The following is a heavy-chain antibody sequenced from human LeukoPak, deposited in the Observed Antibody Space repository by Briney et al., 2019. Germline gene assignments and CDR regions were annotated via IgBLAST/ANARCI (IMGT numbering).Heavy chain of an antibody. CDR2: IIPIFVTA. CDR1: GGTFSSYA. CDR3: ARAPPAGGYYYGHIQH. V-gene: IGHV1-69*05. Sequence: ASVKDSCKASGGTFSSYAISCVRQAPGQGLEWVGGIIPIFVTANYAQKFQGRVTITTDESTSTAYLKLSSLRSTDTAVYYCARAPPAGGYYYGHIQHWGKGTMVTVS. D-gene: IGHD3-22*01. J-gene: IGHJ1*01.